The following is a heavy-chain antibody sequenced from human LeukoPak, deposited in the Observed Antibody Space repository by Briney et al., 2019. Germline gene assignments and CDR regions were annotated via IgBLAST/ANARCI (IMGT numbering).Heavy chain of an antibody. CDR3: ASHTVSRSP. V-gene: IGHV3-64*01. J-gene: IGHJ5*02. CDR1: GFTFSSYT. Sequence: GGSLRLSCAVSGFTFSSYTMHWVRQAPGKGLEYVSAITSNGGSTYYANSVKGRFTISRDNSKNTLYLQMGSLRAEDTAVYYCASHTVSRSPRGQGTLVTVSS. CDR2: ITSNGGST. D-gene: IGHD4-11*01.